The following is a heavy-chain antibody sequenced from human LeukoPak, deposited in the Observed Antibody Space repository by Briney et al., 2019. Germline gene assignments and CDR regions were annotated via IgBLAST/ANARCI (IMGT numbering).Heavy chain of an antibody. Sequence: GGSLRLSCAASGFTFSTYGMHWVRQAPGKGLEWVAFIRYDGSNKYYADSVKGRFTISRDNSKNTVYLQMNSLRAEDTAVYYCAAPGVPAVTYYFDYWGQGTLVTVSS. J-gene: IGHJ4*02. CDR2: IRYDGSNK. CDR1: GFTFSTYG. V-gene: IGHV3-30*02. D-gene: IGHD2-2*01. CDR3: AAPGVPAVTYYFDY.